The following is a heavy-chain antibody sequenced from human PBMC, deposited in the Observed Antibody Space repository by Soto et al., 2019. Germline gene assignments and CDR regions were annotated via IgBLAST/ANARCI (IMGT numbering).Heavy chain of an antibody. CDR2: IIPIFGTA. V-gene: IGHV1-69*01. Sequence: QVQLVQSGAEVKKPGSSVKVSCKASGGTFSSYAIIWVRQSPGQGLEWMGGIIPIFGTANYAQKFQGRDTITADESTSTAYMELSSLRSEDTAVYYCAIRLWRSPAVAFDYWGQGTLVTVSS. D-gene: IGHD6-19*01. J-gene: IGHJ4*02. CDR3: AIRLWRSPAVAFDY. CDR1: GGTFSSYA.